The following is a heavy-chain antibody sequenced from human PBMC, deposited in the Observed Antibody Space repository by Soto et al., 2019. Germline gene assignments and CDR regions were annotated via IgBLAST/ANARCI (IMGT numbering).Heavy chain of an antibody. Sequence: QVQLVQSGAEVKKPGASVKVSCKASGYTFTSYGISWVRQAPGQGLEWMGWISAYNGNTNYAQKLQGRVTMTTDTSTSTAYLELRSLRSDDTAVYYCAREGNDFWCGYGDDYYYYNMDVWGKATTVTVSS. CDR2: ISAYNGNT. D-gene: IGHD3-3*01. CDR3: AREGNDFWCGYGDDYYYYNMDV. J-gene: IGHJ6*03. CDR1: GYTFTSYG. V-gene: IGHV1-18*01.